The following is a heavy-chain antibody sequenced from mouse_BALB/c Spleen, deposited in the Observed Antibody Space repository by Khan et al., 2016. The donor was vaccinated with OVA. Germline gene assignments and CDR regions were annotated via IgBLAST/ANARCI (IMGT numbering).Heavy chain of an antibody. D-gene: IGHD1-1*01. V-gene: IGHV1S127*01. J-gene: IGHJ3*01. CDR3: TRGGYGSPFAY. CDR1: GYTFTSFW. CDR2: IDPSKSET. Sequence: QVQLQQSGPELVRPGVSVKMSCTASGYTFTSFWIHWVKQRPGQGLDWIGMIDPSKSETRLNQKFRDKATLNVDKSSDTAYMQLTRLTSEDSAVYFWTRGGYGSPFAYWGQGTLVTVSA.